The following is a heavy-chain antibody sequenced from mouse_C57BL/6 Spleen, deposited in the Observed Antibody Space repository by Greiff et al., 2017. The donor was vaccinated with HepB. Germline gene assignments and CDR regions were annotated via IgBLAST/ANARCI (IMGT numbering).Heavy chain of an antibody. Sequence: EVQGVESGGDLVKPGGSLKLSCAASGFTFSSYGMSWVRQTPDKRLEWVATISSGGSYTYYPDSVKGRFTISRDNAKNTLYLQMSSLKSEDTAMYYCARPSITTVVATDWYFDVWGTGTTVTVSS. D-gene: IGHD1-1*01. CDR3: ARPSITTVVATDWYFDV. CDR2: ISSGGSYT. CDR1: GFTFSSYG. V-gene: IGHV5-6*01. J-gene: IGHJ1*03.